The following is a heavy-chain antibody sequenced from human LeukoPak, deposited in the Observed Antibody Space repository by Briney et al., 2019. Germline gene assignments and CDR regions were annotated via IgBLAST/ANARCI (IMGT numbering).Heavy chain of an antibody. CDR1: GFTFSSYA. CDR2: ISYDGSNK. Sequence: AGGSLRLSCAASGFTFSSYAMHWVRQAPGKGLEWVAVISYDGSNKYYADSVKGRFTISRDNSKNTLYLQMNSLRAEDTAVYYCAREGHYYDSSGPTGAFDYWGQETLVTVSS. D-gene: IGHD3-22*01. J-gene: IGHJ4*02. V-gene: IGHV3-30-3*01. CDR3: AREGHYYDSSGPTGAFDY.